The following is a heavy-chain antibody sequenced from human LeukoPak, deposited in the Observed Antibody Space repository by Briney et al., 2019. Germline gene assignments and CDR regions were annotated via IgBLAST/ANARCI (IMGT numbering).Heavy chain of an antibody. CDR3: AREERPWFGEFRIDAFDI. D-gene: IGHD3-10*01. CDR1: GFTFSSYY. CDR2: ISSRSDYV. J-gene: IGHJ3*02. V-gene: IGHV3-21*04. Sequence: GGSLRLSCAASGFTFSSYYMSWVRQAPGKGLEWVSSISSRSDYVYYADSVRGRFTISRDNAKNSLYLQMNSLRAEGTAVYYCAREERPWFGEFRIDAFDIWGQGTMVTVSS.